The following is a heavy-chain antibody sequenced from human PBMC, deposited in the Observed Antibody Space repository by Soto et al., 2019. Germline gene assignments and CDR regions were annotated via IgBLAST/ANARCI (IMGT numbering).Heavy chain of an antibody. Sequence: SETLALTCTVSRGSINRGGYYWSWIRQHPGKGLEWIGYIYYSGSTYYNPSLKSRVTISVDTSKNQFSLKLSSVTAADTAVYYCASTGYSSSWLPSYYAMDFGGQATSVTVSS. CDR3: ASTGYSSSWLPSYYAMDF. D-gene: IGHD6-13*01. CDR2: IYYSGST. V-gene: IGHV4-31*03. J-gene: IGHJ6*02. CDR1: RGSINRGGYY.